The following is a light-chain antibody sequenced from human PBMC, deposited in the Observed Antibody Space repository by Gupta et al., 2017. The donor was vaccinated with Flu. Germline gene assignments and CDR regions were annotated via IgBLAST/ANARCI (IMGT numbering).Light chain of an antibody. CDR1: QSLLHTNGDDY. CDR2: LGS. CDR3: MQALQTPWT. V-gene: IGKV2-28*01. Sequence: DIVLTQSPLSLPVTPGEPASISCRSSQSLLHTNGDDYLVWYLQRPGQSPQLLIYLGSNRASGVPDRFTGSGSGTDFTLKISRVEAEDVGVYYCMQALQTPWTFGQGTKV. J-gene: IGKJ1*01.